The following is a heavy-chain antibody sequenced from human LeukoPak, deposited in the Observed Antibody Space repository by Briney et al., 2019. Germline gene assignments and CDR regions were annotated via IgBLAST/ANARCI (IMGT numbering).Heavy chain of an antibody. CDR1: GYTLTELS. D-gene: IGHD5-12*01. CDR2: FDPEDGEA. V-gene: IGHV1-24*01. CDR3: ATCGNVDIVATINAFDI. J-gene: IGHJ3*02. Sequence: ASVKVSCKVSGYTLTELSMHWVRQAPGKGLEWMGGFDPEDGEAIYAQKFQGRVTMTEDTSTDTAYMELSSLRSEDTAVYYCATCGNVDIVATINAFDIWGQGTMVTVSS.